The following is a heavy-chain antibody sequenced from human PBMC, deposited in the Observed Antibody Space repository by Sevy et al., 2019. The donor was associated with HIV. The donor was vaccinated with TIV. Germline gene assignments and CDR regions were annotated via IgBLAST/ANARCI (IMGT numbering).Heavy chain of an antibody. D-gene: IGHD3-9*01. CDR1: GFTFSHYA. CDR3: AHPVLRFFDWFEIDY. CDR2: ISYDAINK. V-gene: IGHV3-30*04. J-gene: IGHJ4*02. Sequence: GGSLRLSCAASGFTFSHYAMHWVRQAPGKGLEWVAVISYDAINKYYAESVRGRFTISRDYSKNTLYLQMNSLRAEDTAVYYCAHPVLRFFDWFEIDYWGQGTLVTVSS.